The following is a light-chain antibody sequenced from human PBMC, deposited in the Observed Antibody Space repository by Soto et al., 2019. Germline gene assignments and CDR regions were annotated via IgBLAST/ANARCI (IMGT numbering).Light chain of an antibody. Sequence: QSVLTQPPPVSAAPGQKVTISCSGGSSNIGNNYVSWYQHFPGAAPKLLIYEDDKRPPGIPDRFSGSKSGTSATLGITGLQTGDEADYYCGTWDNSLSAGVFGGGTKVTVL. CDR1: SSNIGNNY. CDR3: GTWDNSLSAGV. J-gene: IGLJ3*02. CDR2: EDD. V-gene: IGLV1-51*02.